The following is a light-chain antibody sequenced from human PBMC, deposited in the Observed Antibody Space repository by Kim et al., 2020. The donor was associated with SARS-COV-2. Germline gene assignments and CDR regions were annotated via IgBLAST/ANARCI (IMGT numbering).Light chain of an antibody. CDR1: SSDIGGHDY. Sequence: HSITISCTGTSSDIGGHDYVSWYQQHPGKAPKLMIYDVSYRPSGVSNRFSGSKSGYTASLTISRLQAEDEADYYCSSYTRSATWVFGGGTQLTVL. CDR2: DVS. V-gene: IGLV2-14*03. J-gene: IGLJ3*02. CDR3: SSYTRSATWV.